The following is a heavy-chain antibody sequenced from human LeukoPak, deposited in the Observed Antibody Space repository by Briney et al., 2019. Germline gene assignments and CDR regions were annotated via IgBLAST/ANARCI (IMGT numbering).Heavy chain of an antibody. CDR2: IYYSGST. D-gene: IGHD3-10*01. J-gene: IGHJ5*02. CDR3: AREVDYYYGSGSYRPTSWFDP. V-gene: IGHV4-59*01. Sequence: SETLSLICTVSGGSISSYYWSWIRQPPGKGLEWIGYIYYSGSTNYNPSLKSRVTISVDTSKNQFSLKLSSVTAADTAVYYCAREVDYYYGSGSYRPTSWFDPWGQGTLVTVSS. CDR1: GGSISSYY.